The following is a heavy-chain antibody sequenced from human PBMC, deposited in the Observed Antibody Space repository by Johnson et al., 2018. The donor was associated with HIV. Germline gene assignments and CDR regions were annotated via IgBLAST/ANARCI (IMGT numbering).Heavy chain of an antibody. V-gene: IGHV3-33*01. CDR2: IWYDGSNK. CDR1: GFTFSSYG. CDR3: ARDSGVPGNDAFDI. J-gene: IGHJ3*02. D-gene: IGHD3-10*01. Sequence: QMLLVESGGGVVQPGRSLRLSCAASGFTFSSYGMHWVRQAPGKGLEWVAVIWYDGSNKYYADSVKGRFTISRDNSKNTLYLQLNSLRSEDTAVYYCARDSGVPGNDAFDIWGQGTMVTVSS.